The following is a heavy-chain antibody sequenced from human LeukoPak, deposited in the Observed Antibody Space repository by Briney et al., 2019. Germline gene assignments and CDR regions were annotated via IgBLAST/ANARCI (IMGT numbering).Heavy chain of an antibody. CDR2: INHSGST. V-gene: IGHV4-34*01. J-gene: IGHJ4*02. D-gene: IGHD3-22*01. CDR3: ARGGDSSGYYFAYYYFDY. Sequence: SETLSLTCAVYGGSFSGYYWSWIRQPPGKGLEWIGDINHSGSTNYNPSLKSRVTISVDTSKNQFSLKLSSVTAADTAVYYCARGGDSSGYYFAYYYFDYWGQGTLVTVSS. CDR1: GGSFSGYY.